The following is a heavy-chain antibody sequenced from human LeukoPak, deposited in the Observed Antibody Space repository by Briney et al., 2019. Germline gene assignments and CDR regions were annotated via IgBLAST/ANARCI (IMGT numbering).Heavy chain of an antibody. Sequence: ASVKVSCKASGYTFTGYYMHWVRQAPGQGLEWMGIINPSGGSTSYAQKFQGRVTMTRDTSTSTVYMELSSLRSEDTAVYYCASDKRTYYDSSGYYRDPFDPWGQGTLVTVSS. D-gene: IGHD3-22*01. CDR1: GYTFTGYY. J-gene: IGHJ5*02. CDR2: INPSGGST. V-gene: IGHV1-46*01. CDR3: ASDKRTYYDSSGYYRDPFDP.